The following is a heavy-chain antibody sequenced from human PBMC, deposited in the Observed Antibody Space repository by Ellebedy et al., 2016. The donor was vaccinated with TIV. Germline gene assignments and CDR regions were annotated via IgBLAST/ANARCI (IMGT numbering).Heavy chain of an antibody. CDR3: AKALGQTDLVSSLGN. D-gene: IGHD5-18*01. CDR1: GFTFDDYA. CDR2: ISWNSGTI. V-gene: IGHV3-9*01. Sequence: SLKISCATSGFTFDDYAMLWVRQPPGKGLEWVSGISWNSGTIEYADSVKGRFTISRDNAKNSLYLQMNSLKHEDTGLYYCAKALGQTDLVSSLGNWGQGTLVTVSS. J-gene: IGHJ4*02.